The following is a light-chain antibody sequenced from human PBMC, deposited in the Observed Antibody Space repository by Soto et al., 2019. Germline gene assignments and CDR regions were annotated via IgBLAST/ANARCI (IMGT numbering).Light chain of an antibody. J-gene: IGKJ1*01. Sequence: QVCRSPSSLSEYVRDRVTITCRASQTISTSLNWYHQKPGKAPKLLIDAASNLQSGVPSRFSGSGSGTEFTLTICSHQPEDAVTYYCQQGYGTPRTFGQGTKVDIK. V-gene: IGKV1-39*01. CDR1: QTISTS. CDR3: QQGYGTPRT. CDR2: AAS.